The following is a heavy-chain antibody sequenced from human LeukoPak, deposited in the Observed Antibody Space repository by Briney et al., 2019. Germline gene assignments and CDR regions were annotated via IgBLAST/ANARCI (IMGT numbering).Heavy chain of an antibody. D-gene: IGHD5-12*01. Sequence: GRSLRLSCAAPRVTFSNYAMHSVSQAPGKGLEWVAVLSSDGNIEHYVDSVKGRFTISRDNDKNSLYLQMNSLRVEDTALYYCDEDRGYEVLFDPWGQGTLVAVSS. J-gene: IGHJ5*02. CDR2: LSSDGNIE. CDR3: DEDRGYEVLFDP. CDR1: RVTFSNYA. V-gene: IGHV3-30*18.